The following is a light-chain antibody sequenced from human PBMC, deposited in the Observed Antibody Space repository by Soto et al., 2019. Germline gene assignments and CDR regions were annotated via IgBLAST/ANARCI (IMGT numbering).Light chain of an antibody. V-gene: IGKV3-20*01. CDR3: QQYVGSPRT. CDR2: GAS. J-gene: IGKJ1*01. Sequence: EIVLTQSPGTLSLSPGERATLSCRASQSVRSNSLAWFQQKPGQAPRLLIYGASSRATGIPDRFTGSGSGADFTLTVTRLEPEDFAGYFCQQYVGSPRTFGQGTEVGIK. CDR1: QSVRSNS.